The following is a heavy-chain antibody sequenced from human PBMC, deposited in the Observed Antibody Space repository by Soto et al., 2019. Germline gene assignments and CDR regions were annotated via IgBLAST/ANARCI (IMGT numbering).Heavy chain of an antibody. CDR1: GGTFSSYA. CDR2: IIPIFGTA. Sequence: QAQLVQSGAEVKKPGSSVKVSCKASGGTFSSYAISWVRQAPGQGLEWMGGIIPIFGTANYAQKFQGRVTITADESTRTDYMELSSLRSEDTAVYYCARDAVPGYGDYHLDYWGQGTLVTVSS. D-gene: IGHD4-17*01. CDR3: ARDAVPGYGDYHLDY. V-gene: IGHV1-69*12. J-gene: IGHJ4*02.